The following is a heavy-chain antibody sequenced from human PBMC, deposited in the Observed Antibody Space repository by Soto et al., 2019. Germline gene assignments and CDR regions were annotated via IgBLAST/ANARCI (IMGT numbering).Heavy chain of an antibody. J-gene: IGHJ6*02. Sequence: QVQLVQSGAEVKKPGASVKVSCKASGYTFTSYGISWVRQAPGQGLEWMGWISAYNGNTNYAQKLQGRVTMTTDTSTSRAYMELRSLRSDDTAVYYCARSDDKLLVYYGMDVWGQGTTVTVSS. CDR2: ISAYNGNT. CDR1: GYTFTSYG. CDR3: ARSDDKLLVYYGMDV. D-gene: IGHD3-22*01. V-gene: IGHV1-18*04.